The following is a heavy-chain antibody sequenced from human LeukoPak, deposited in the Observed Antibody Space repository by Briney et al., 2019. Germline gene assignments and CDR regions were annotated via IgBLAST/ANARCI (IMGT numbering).Heavy chain of an antibody. V-gene: IGHV1-18*01. CDR1: GYTFTSYG. J-gene: IGHJ6*02. Sequence: GASVKVSCKASGYTFTSYGISWVRQAPGQGLEWMGWISAYNGNTNYAQKLQGRVTMTTDTSTSTAYMELRSLRSDDTAVYCCARGYDIVVVPAAQPTRHYYYYYGMDVWGQGTTVTVSS. D-gene: IGHD2-2*01. CDR3: ARGYDIVVVPAAQPTRHYYYYYGMDV. CDR2: ISAYNGNT.